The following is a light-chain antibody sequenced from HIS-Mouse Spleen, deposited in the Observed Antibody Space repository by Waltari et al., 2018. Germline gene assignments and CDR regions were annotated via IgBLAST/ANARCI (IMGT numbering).Light chain of an antibody. V-gene: IGKV3-11*01. CDR2: YAS. J-gene: IGKJ4*01. CDR1: QSVSSY. Sequence: EIVLTQSPATLSLSPGERATLSCRASQSVSSYLAWYQQKPGQAPRRLIYYASNRATGIPDRVSGSGSGTDFTLTISSLEPEDFAVYYCQQRSNWLTFGGGTKVEIK. CDR3: QQRSNWLT.